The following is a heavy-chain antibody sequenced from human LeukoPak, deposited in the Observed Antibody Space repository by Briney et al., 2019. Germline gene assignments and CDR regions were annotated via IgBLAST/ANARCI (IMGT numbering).Heavy chain of an antibody. J-gene: IGHJ4*02. CDR2: ISTYNGNT. CDR3: AREGIRIAAAGTIDY. D-gene: IGHD6-13*01. Sequence: GASVKVSCKASGYTFSNYAINWVRQAPGQGLEWMGWISTYNGNTNYAQKLQDRVTMTTDTSTSTAYMELRSLRSGDTAMYYCAREGIRIAAAGTIDYWGQGTLVTVSS. V-gene: IGHV1-18*01. CDR1: GYTFSNYA.